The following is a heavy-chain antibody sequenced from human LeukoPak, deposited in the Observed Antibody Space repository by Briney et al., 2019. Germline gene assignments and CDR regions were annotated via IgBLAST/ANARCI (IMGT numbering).Heavy chain of an antibody. CDR2: IKQDGSEK. V-gene: IGHV3-7*01. D-gene: IGHD3-3*01. Sequence: GGSLRLSCAASGSTFSSYWVSWVRQAPGKGLEWVANIKQDGSEKYYVDSVKGRFTISRDNAKNSLYLQMNSLRAEDTAVYYCARGFFYCFDYWGQGTLVTVSS. CDR1: GSTFSSYW. CDR3: ARGFFYCFDY. J-gene: IGHJ4*02.